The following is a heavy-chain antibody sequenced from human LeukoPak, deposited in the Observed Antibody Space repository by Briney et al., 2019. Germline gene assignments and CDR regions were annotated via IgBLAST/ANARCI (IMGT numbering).Heavy chain of an antibody. CDR1: GYSISSGYY. V-gene: IGHV4-38-2*02. CDR3: ARVCSSGRCLDY. Sequence: PSETLSLTCTVSGYSISSGYYWAWMRQPPGKGLEWIGSINHSGSTYYNPPLKSRVTASVDTSKNQVSLRLSSVTAADAAVYYCARVCSSGRCLDYWGQGTLVTVSS. CDR2: INHSGST. D-gene: IGHD2-15*01. J-gene: IGHJ4*02.